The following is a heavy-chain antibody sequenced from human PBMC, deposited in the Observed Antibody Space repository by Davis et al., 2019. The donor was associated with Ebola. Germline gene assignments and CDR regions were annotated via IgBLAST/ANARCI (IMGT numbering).Heavy chain of an antibody. Sequence: ASVKVSCKASGYTFTSYDINWVRQATGQGLEWMGWMNPNSGNTGYAQKFQGRVTMTRNTSISTAYMELSSLRSEDTAVYYCARGLKSSSWSRRNANWFDPWGQGTLVTVSS. CDR1: GYTFTSYD. CDR2: MNPNSGNT. J-gene: IGHJ5*02. V-gene: IGHV1-8*01. D-gene: IGHD6-13*01. CDR3: ARGLKSSSWSRRNANWFDP.